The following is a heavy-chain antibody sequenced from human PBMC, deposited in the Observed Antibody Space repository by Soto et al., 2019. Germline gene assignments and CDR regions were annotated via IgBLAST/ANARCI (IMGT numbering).Heavy chain of an antibody. Sequence: QVQLVQSGAEVKKPGSSVKVSCKASGGTFSSYTISWVRQAPGQGLEWMGRIIPILGIANYAQKFQGRVKITADKSTSTAYMELSSLRSEDTAVYYCARQRGDYAAGYLDYWGQGTLVTVSS. CDR2: IIPILGIA. D-gene: IGHD4-17*01. CDR3: ARQRGDYAAGYLDY. CDR1: GGTFSSYT. V-gene: IGHV1-69*02. J-gene: IGHJ4*02.